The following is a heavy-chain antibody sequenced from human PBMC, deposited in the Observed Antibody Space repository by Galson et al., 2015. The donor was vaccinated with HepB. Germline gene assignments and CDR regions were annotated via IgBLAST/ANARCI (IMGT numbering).Heavy chain of an antibody. Sequence: SLRLSCAASGFTVSSNYMSWVRQAPGKGLEWVSVIYSGGSTYYADSVKGRFTISRDNSKNTLYLQMNSLRAEDTAVYYCARDRVGATDYYYYGMDVWGQGTTVTVSS. CDR3: ARDRVGATDYYYYGMDV. CDR2: IYSGGST. CDR1: GFTVSSNY. J-gene: IGHJ6*02. D-gene: IGHD1-26*01. V-gene: IGHV3-53*01.